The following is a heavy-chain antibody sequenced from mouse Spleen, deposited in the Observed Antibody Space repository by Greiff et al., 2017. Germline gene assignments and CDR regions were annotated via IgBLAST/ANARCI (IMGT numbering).Heavy chain of an antibody. CDR1: GYTFTSYW. J-gene: IGHJ2*01. V-gene: IGHV1-7*01. CDR2: INPSSGYT. Sequence: QVQLQQSGAELAKPGASVKLSCKASGYTFTSYWMHWVKQRPGQGLEWIGYINPSSGYTKYNQKFKDKATLTADKSSSTAYMQLSSLTYEDSAVYYCTTANSLLRLQNYWGQGTTLTVSS. D-gene: IGHD1-2*01. CDR3: TTANSLLRLQNY.